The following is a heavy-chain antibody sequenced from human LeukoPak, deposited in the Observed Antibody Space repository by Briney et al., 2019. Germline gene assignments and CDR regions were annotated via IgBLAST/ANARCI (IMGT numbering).Heavy chain of an antibody. CDR1: GFTVSSNY. V-gene: IGHV3-53*01. J-gene: IGHJ4*02. Sequence: PGGSLRLSCAASGFTVSSNYMNWVRQAPGKGLEWVSVIYSGGSTYYADSVKGRFTISRDNSKNTLYLQMNSLRAEDTAVYYCAKTSGGSGTSPFDYWGQGTLVTVSS. CDR3: AKTSGGSGTSPFDY. D-gene: IGHD3-10*01. CDR2: IYSGGST.